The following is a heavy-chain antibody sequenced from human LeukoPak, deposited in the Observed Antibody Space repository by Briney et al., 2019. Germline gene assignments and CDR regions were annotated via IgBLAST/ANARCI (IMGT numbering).Heavy chain of an antibody. J-gene: IGHJ4*02. CDR3: AHVDTAMVHFDY. CDR2: IYWNDDK. D-gene: IGHD5-18*01. Sequence: SGPTLVNPTQTLTLTCTFSGFSLSTSGVGVGWIRQPPGKALEWLALIYWNDDKRYSPSLKSRFTITKDTSKNQVVLTMTNMDPVDTATYYCAHVDTAMVHFDYWGQGTLVTVSS. V-gene: IGHV2-5*01. CDR1: GFSLSTSGVG.